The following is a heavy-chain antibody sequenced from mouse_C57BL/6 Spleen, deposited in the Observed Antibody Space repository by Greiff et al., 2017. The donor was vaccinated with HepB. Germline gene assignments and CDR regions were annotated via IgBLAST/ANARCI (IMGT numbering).Heavy chain of an antibody. CDR1: GYAFSSSW. V-gene: IGHV1-82*01. J-gene: IGHJ3*01. CDR2: IYPGDGDT. CDR3: ASVGYLRGFAY. Sequence: VKLMESGPELVKPGASVKISCKASGYAFSSSWMNWVKQRPGKGLEWIGRIYPGDGDTNYNGKFKGKATLTADKSSSTAYMQLSSLTSEDSAVYFCASVGYLRGFAYWGQGTLVTVSA. D-gene: IGHD2-12*01.